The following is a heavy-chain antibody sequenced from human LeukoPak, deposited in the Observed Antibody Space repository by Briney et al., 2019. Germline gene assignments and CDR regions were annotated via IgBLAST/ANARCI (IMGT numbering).Heavy chain of an antibody. CDR2: MFYSGST. V-gene: IGHV4-59*01. Sequence: PSETLSLTCTVSGGSFSSYPWSWIRQPPGKGLEWIGYMFYSGSTNYNPSLKSRVAISVDTSKNQFSLKLTSVTAADTAVYYCAKEASSTSGWYVDYWGQGTLVTVSS. CDR3: AKEASSTSGWYVDY. D-gene: IGHD6-19*01. J-gene: IGHJ4*02. CDR1: GGSFSSYP.